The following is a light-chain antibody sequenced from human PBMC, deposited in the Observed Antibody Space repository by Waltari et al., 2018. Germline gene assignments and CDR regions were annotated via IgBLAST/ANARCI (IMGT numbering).Light chain of an antibody. V-gene: IGLV2-8*01. CDR2: DVS. Sequence: SALTQPPSASGSPGQSVTISCTGTSSDVGGYNCFSWYQQHPGKAPNLMIYDVSKLPCGGPARCSGSKSGNTAYLTVSGLQAEDEADYYCNSYAGSNSVLFGAGTKLTVL. CDR1: SSDVGGYNC. CDR3: NSYAGSNSVL. J-gene: IGLJ2*01.